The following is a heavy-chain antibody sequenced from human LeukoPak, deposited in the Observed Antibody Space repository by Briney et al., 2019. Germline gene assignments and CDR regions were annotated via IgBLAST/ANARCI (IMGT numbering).Heavy chain of an antibody. CDR1: GGSISSYY. V-gene: IGHV4-59*01. D-gene: IGHD2-15*01. CDR2: IYYSGST. CDR3: ARDYCSGGSCPTG. J-gene: IGHJ4*02. Sequence: PSETLSLTCTVSGGSISSYYWSWIRQPPGKGLEWIGYIYYSGSTNYNPSLKSRVTISVDTSNNQFSLKLSSVTAADTAVYYCARDYCSGGSCPTGWGQGTLVTVSS.